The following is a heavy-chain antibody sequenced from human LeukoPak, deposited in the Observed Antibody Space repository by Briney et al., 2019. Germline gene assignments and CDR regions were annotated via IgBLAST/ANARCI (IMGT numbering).Heavy chain of an antibody. CDR2: VDHTGST. V-gene: IGHV4-59*01. CDR1: DDSITMYY. J-gene: IGHJ6*03. D-gene: IGHD5-18*01. Sequence: PSETLSLTCSVSDDSITMYYWTWIRQPPGKGLEWIGYVDHTGSTNFNPSLNGRVSISRDTTKNLFSLRLRSVTAADTAVYFCARGKKQQLIIQLWLNGGYYYYMDVWGKGTTVTISS. CDR3: ARGKKQQLIIQLWLNGGYYYYMDV.